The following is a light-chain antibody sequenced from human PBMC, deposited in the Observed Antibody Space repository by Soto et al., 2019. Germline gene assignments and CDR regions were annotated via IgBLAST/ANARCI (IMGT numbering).Light chain of an antibody. CDR3: HHYGT. CDR2: KAS. J-gene: IGKJ1*01. V-gene: IGKV1-5*03. Sequence: DIQMTQSPTTLSASVGATVTITCRASQSLSTGLAWLQQKQGKAPKLLIYKASSLQNGVPSRFSGSGSGTELTLTISSLQPDDFATSCCHHYGTFGTGTKVDIK. CDR1: QSLSTG.